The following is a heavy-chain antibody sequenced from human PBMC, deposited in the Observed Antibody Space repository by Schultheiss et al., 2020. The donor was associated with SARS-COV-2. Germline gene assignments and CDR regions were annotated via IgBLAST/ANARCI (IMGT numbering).Heavy chain of an antibody. V-gene: IGHV4-39*01. CDR1: GGSISSGGYY. CDR2: INHSGST. J-gene: IGHJ6*02. CDR3: ARHRGSSSFYYYYYYGMDV. D-gene: IGHD6-6*01. Sequence: SETLSLTCTVSGGSISSGGYYWSWIRQHPGKGLEWIGEINHSGSTNYNPSLKSRVTISVDTSKNQFSLKLSSVTAADTAVYYCARHRGSSSFYYYYYYGMDVWGQGTTVTVAS.